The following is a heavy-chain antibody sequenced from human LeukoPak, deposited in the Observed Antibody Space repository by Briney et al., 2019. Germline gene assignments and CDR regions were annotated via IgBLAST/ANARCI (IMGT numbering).Heavy chain of an antibody. CDR3: ARVREADYYDSSGYPD. CDR1: GGTFSSYA. D-gene: IGHD3-22*01. Sequence: GSSVKVSCKASGGTFSSYAISGVRQAPGQGLEWMGGIIPIFGTANYAQKFQGRVTITTDESTSTAYMELSSLRSEDTAVYYCARVREADYYDSSGYPDWGQGTLVTVSS. J-gene: IGHJ4*02. CDR2: IIPIFGTA. V-gene: IGHV1-69*05.